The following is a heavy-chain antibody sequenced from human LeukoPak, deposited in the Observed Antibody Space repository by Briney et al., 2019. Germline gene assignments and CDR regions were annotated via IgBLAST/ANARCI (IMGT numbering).Heavy chain of an antibody. J-gene: IGHJ5*02. V-gene: IGHV3-11*01. D-gene: IGHD4-11*01. CDR2: ISSSGGTI. CDR1: GLTFSDYY. Sequence: GGSLRLSCAASGLTFSDYYMSWIRQTPGKGLEWVSCISSSGGTIYYADSVKGRFTISRDNAKNSLYLQMNSLRAEDTAVYYCARDRDSNYRFDPWGQGTLVTVSS. CDR3: ARDRDSNYRFDP.